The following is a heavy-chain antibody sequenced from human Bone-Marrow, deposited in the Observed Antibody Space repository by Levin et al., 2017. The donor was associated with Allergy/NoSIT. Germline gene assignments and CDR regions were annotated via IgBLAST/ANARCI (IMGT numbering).Heavy chain of an antibody. CDR1: GFNIDDYA. CDR3: AKDMSGDGSNFDY. V-gene: IGHV3-9*01. J-gene: IGHJ4*02. CDR2: ITWNRGNN. Sequence: PGGSLRLSCAASGFNIDDYAMHWVRQVPGKGLEWVSGITWNRGNNDYADSVKGRFTISRDNAKNSLYLQMNSLRIEDTAFYYCAKDMSGDGSNFDYWGQGTLVTVSS. D-gene: IGHD5-24*01.